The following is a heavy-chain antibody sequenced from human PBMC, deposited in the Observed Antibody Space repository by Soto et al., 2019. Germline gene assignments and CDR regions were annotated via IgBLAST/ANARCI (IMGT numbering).Heavy chain of an antibody. J-gene: IGHJ5*02. D-gene: IGHD4-17*01. CDR2: IYYSGST. V-gene: IGHV4-31*03. CDR3: ARSYGDYGDWFDP. Sequence: QVQLQESGPGLVKPSQTLSLTCTVSGGSISSGGYYWSWIRQHPGKGLEWIGYIYYSGSTYYNPSLTSRLTISVETSKNQFSLKLSAVTAADTAVYYCARSYGDYGDWFDPWGQGTLVTVSS. CDR1: GGSISSGGYY.